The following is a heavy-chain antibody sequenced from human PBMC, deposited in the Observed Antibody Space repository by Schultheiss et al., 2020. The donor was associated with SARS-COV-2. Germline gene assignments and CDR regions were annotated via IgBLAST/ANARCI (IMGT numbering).Heavy chain of an antibody. CDR2: IYHSGST. D-gene: IGHD2-15*01. V-gene: IGHV4-31*03. Sequence: SETLSLTCTVSGGSISSGGYYWSWIRQHPGKGLEWIGEIYHSGSTNYNPSLKSRVTISVDTSKNQFSLKLTSVTAADTAVYYCARRSLATFLDYGVDVWGQGTTVTVSS. CDR3: ARRSLATFLDYGVDV. CDR1: GGSISSGGYY. J-gene: IGHJ6*02.